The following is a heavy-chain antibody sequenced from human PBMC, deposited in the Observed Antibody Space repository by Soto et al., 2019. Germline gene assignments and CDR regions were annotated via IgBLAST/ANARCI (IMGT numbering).Heavy chain of an antibody. CDR1: VYTFTISP. CDR2: INAGNGDT. D-gene: IGHD3-22*01. Sequence: ASVKVSCEASVYTFTISPMHWVRQAPGQGLEWMGWINAGNGDTKYSQKFQGRVTITRDTSAITAYMELSSLRSEDTAVYYCARDWTHYDSSGPGDYWGQGTLVTVSS. CDR3: ARDWTHYDSSGPGDY. J-gene: IGHJ4*02. V-gene: IGHV1-3*01.